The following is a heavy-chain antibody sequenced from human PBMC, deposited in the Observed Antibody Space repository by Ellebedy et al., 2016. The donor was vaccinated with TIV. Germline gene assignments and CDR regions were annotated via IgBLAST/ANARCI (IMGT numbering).Heavy chain of an antibody. D-gene: IGHD2-15*01. CDR3: ARARGAAARSFDL. V-gene: IGHV1-8*01. CDR1: GYTFTSYD. J-gene: IGHJ3*01. Sequence: AASVKVSCKASGYTFTSYDIHWVRQATGQGLEWMGWMNPNSGNRGYAQKFQDRLTMTRNTSINTAYLDLSSLRSEDTAVYYCARARGAAARSFDLWGQGTVVTVSS. CDR2: MNPNSGNR.